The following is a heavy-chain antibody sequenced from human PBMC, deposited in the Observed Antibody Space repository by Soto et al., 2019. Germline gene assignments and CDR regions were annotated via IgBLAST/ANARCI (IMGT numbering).Heavy chain of an antibody. CDR3: ARRWGSVFAS. CDR2: IYYSGST. D-gene: IGHD3-10*01. CDR1: GGSISSYH. J-gene: IGHJ4*02. Sequence: QLQLQESGPGLVKPSETLSLTCTVPGGSISSYHWSWIRQPPGKGLEWIGYIYYSGSTNYHPSLKIRATISVDTSKNQFTLKLSSVAAADTAVYYCARRWGSVFASWGQGTLVTISS. V-gene: IGHV4-59*08.